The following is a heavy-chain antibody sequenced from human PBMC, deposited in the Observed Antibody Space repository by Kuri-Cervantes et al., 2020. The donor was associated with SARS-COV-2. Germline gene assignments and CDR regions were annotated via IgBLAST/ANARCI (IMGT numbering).Heavy chain of an antibody. V-gene: IGHV3-7*01. Sequence: GGSLRLSCAASGFTFSSYWMSWVRQTPGKGLEWVANIKQDGSEKYYVDSVKGRFTISRDNAKNSLYLQMNSLRAEDTAVYYCAREGGILWFGELLWRFGAFDIWGQGTMVTVSS. CDR2: IKQDGSEK. J-gene: IGHJ3*02. CDR3: AREGGILWFGELLWRFGAFDI. CDR1: GFTFSSYW. D-gene: IGHD3-10*01.